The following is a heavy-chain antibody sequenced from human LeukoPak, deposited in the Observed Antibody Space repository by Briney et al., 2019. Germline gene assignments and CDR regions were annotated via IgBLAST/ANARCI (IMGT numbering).Heavy chain of an antibody. CDR1: GGSFSGYY. J-gene: IGHJ5*02. D-gene: IGHD2-15*01. CDR3: ARAPSQLLPKRNRNWFDP. Sequence: PSETLSLTCAVYGGSFSGYYWSWIRQPPGKGLEWIGEINHSGSTNYNPSLKSRVTISVDTSKNQFSLKLSSVTAADTAVYYCARAPSQLLPKRNRNWFDPWGQGTLVTVSS. V-gene: IGHV4-34*01. CDR2: INHSGST.